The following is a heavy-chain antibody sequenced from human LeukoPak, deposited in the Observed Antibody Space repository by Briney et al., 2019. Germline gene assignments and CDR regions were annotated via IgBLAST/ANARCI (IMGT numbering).Heavy chain of an antibody. CDR2: IYYSGST. Sequence: SETLSLTCTVSGGSISSSSYYWGWIRQPPGKGLEWIGSIYYSGSTYYNPSLKSRVTISVDTSKNQFSLKLSSVTAADTAVYYCARGAGDGDYESFDYWGQGTLVTVSS. D-gene: IGHD4-17*01. V-gene: IGHV4-39*07. CDR3: ARGAGDGDYESFDY. J-gene: IGHJ4*02. CDR1: GGSISSSSYY.